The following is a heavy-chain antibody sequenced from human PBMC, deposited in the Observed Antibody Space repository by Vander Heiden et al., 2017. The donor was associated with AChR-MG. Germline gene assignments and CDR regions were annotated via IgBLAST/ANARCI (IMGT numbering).Heavy chain of an antibody. J-gene: IGHJ4*02. Sequence: QITLKDFGPTLVKPTQTPTLTCTFSGFSLSTSGVGVGWIRQPPGKALEWLALIYWDDDKRYSPSLKSRLTITKDTSKNQVVLTMTNMDPVDTATYYCALNSGYDRLLDYWGQGTLVTVSS. CDR1: GFSLSTSGVG. CDR2: IYWDDDK. D-gene: IGHD5-12*01. V-gene: IGHV2-5*02. CDR3: ALNSGYDRLLDY.